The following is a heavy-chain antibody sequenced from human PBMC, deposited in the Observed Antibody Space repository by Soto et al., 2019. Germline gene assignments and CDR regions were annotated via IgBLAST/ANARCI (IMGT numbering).Heavy chain of an antibody. V-gene: IGHV4-34*01. CDR2: INHSGST. D-gene: IGHD3-3*01. CDR3: ARGKRSGSHYGGYYYYYYMDV. J-gene: IGHJ6*03. Sequence: SETLSLTCAVYGGSFSGYYWSWIRQPPGKGLEWIGEINHSGSTNYNPSLKSRVTISVDTSKNQFSLKLSSVTAADTAVYYCARGKRSGSHYGGYYYYYYMDVWGKGTTVTVSS. CDR1: GGSFSGYY.